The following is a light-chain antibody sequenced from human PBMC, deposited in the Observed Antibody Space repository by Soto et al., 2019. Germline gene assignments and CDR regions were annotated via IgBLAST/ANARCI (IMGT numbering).Light chain of an antibody. CDR3: QQYNSWRSIS. V-gene: IGKV3-15*01. J-gene: IGKJ5*01. CDR1: QSISNK. Sequence: IVMTHSPATLSVSPGEIATLSFGAIQSISNKLGWYQHKPGQAPRLLIYDTSTRAAGIPARFTGSGSGTDFTLTISSLQSEDFAVYYCQQYNSWRSISFGQGTRLDIK. CDR2: DTS.